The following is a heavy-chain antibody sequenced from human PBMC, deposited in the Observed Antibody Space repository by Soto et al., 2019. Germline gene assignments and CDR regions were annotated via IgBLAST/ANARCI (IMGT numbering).Heavy chain of an antibody. CDR3: AKALRYFDWLLRPWNSMDV. J-gene: IGHJ6*02. V-gene: IGHV3-23*01. Sequence: EVQLLESGGGLVQPGGSLRLSCAASGFTSNNYAMSWVRQAPGKGLEWVSTISGSGDSTYYADSVKGRFSISRDNSRNTLYLQMNSLRAEDTAVYYCAKALRYFDWLLRPWNSMDVWCQGTTVTDSS. CDR2: ISGSGDST. CDR1: GFTSNNYA. D-gene: IGHD3-9*01.